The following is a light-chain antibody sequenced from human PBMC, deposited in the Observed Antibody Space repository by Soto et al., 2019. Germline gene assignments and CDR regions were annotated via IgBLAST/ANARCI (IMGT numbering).Light chain of an antibody. CDR2: GVS. Sequence: EIFLTQSPVILSVSRWEIATLSCRASQTIHTSYLAWYQHKPGQAPRLLIYGVSARATGIPDRFSGSGSGTDFTLSISRLEPEDFAVYYCQQYETFGQGTKVDIK. CDR3: QQYET. V-gene: IGKV3-20*01. J-gene: IGKJ1*01. CDR1: QTIHTSY.